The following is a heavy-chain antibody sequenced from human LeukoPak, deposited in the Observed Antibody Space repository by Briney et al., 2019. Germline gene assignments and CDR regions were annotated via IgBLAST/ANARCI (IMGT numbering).Heavy chain of an antibody. V-gene: IGHV3-30-3*01. Sequence: GGSLRLSCAASGFTFNTYAMHWVRQAPGKGLEWVAVISSDGTNKYYGDSVKGRFTISRDNSKNTLYLQMSSLSVEDTAIYYCARDQGYCTSTSCYDIVYYFDYWGQGALVTVSS. J-gene: IGHJ4*02. CDR3: ARDQGYCTSTSCYDIVYYFDY. CDR2: ISSDGTNK. CDR1: GFTFNTYA. D-gene: IGHD2-2*01.